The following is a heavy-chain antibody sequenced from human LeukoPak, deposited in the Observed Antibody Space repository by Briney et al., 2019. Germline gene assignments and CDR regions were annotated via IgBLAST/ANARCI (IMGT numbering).Heavy chain of an antibody. J-gene: IGHJ6*02. V-gene: IGHV3-30-3*01. CDR3: ARDPSLYYYDSSNYYGMDV. CDR2: ISYDGSNK. D-gene: IGHD3-22*01. Sequence: GGSLRLSCAASGFTFSSYAMHWVRRAPGKGLEWVAVISYDGSNKYYADSVKGRFTISRDNSKNTLYLQMNSLRAEDTAVYYCARDPSLYYYDSSNYYGMDVWGQGTTVTASS. CDR1: GFTFSSYA.